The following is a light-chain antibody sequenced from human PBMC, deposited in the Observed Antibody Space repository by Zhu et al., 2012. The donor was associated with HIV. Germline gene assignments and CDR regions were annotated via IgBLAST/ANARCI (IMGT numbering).Light chain of an antibody. CDR2: AAS. J-gene: IGKJ4*01. CDR1: QDISNY. CDR3: QQLNSYPVT. Sequence: DIQLTQSPSFLSASVGDRVTITCRASQDISNYLAWYQQNPGKAPKLLIYAASTLQSGVPSRFSGSGSGTEFTLTISSLQSEDFATYYCQQLNSYPVTFGGGTKVE. V-gene: IGKV1-9*01.